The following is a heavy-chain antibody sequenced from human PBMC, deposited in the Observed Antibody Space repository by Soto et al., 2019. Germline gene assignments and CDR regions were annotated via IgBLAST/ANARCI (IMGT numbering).Heavy chain of an antibody. J-gene: IGHJ6*02. V-gene: IGHV5-51*01. D-gene: IGHD3-10*01. CDR2: IYPGDSDT. CDR3: AGGGVRGVITRTRDYYGMDV. Sequence: PGESLKISSKGSGYSFTSYGIGWVRQMPGKGLEWMGIIYPGDSDTRYSPSFQGQVTISADKSISTAYLQWSSLKASDTAMYYCAGGGVRGVITRTRDYYGMDVWGQGTTVTAP. CDR1: GYSFTSYG.